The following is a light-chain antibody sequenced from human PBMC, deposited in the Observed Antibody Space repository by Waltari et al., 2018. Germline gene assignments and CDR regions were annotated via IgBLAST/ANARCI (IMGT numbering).Light chain of an antibody. V-gene: IGKV3-11*01. CDR3: QQRSNWPPWT. Sequence: DIVLTQSPATLSLSPWERATLTCRASQSVSSYLAWYQQKPGQAPRLLIYDASNRATGIPARFSGSGSGTDFTLTISSLEPEDFAVYYCQQRSNWPPWTFGQGTKVEIK. CDR1: QSVSSY. CDR2: DAS. J-gene: IGKJ1*01.